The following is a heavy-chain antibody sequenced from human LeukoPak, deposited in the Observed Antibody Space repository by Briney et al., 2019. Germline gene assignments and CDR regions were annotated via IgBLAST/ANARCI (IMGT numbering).Heavy chain of an antibody. V-gene: IGHV1-18*01. CDR2: ISAYNGNT. J-gene: IGHJ4*02. CDR3: ARGQYFDF. CDR1: GYTLASYS. Sequence: ASVKVSCKASGYTLASYSISWVRQAPGQGLEWMGWISAYNGNTDLAQKLQGRVTMTTDTSTSTAYMELRSLRSDDTAVYYCARGQYFDFWGQGALVTVSS.